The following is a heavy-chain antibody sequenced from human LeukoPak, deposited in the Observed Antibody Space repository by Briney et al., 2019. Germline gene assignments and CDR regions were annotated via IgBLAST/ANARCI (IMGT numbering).Heavy chain of an antibody. J-gene: IGHJ4*02. CDR2: ISFDGRP. Sequence: SETLSLTCSVSGDSISSSGYYWGWVRQPPGKGLEWIASISFDGRPYYSSSLKSRVSISVDTSKNQFSLMVTSVNAADTAIYYCARVADWNFYRVNFWGQGTLVTVSS. D-gene: IGHD1-7*01. CDR3: ARVADWNFYRVNF. CDR1: GDSISSSGYY. V-gene: IGHV4-39*07.